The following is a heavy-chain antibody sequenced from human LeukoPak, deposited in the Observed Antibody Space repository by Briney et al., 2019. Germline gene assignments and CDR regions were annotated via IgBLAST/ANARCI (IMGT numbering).Heavy chain of an antibody. J-gene: IGHJ4*02. CDR2: INPNSGST. CDR3: ARARPRMVRGVIITYYFDY. D-gene: IGHD3-10*01. CDR1: GYTFTGYY. V-gene: IGHV1-2*02. Sequence: ASVKVSCKASGYTFTGYYMHWVRQAPGQGLEWMGWINPNSGSTNYAQKFQGRVTMTRNTSISTAYMELSSLRSEDTAVYYCARARPRMVRGVIITYYFDYWGQGTLVTVSS.